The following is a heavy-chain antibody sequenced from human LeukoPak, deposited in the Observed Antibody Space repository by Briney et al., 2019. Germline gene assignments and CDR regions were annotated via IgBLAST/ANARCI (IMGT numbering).Heavy chain of an antibody. J-gene: IGHJ5*02. V-gene: IGHV6-1*01. D-gene: IGHD6-19*01. CDR2: KYYRTRWYF. CDR3: ARGGAGWYVSVFDP. Sequence: SQTLSLNCAISGDRVSNNGASWNWIRQSPSRGLEWLGRKYYRTRWYFDYAVSVRSRATINPDTSKNQFSLQLDSVTPEDTAVYYCARGGAGWYVSVFDPWGQGTLVTVSS. CDR1: GDRVSNNGAS.